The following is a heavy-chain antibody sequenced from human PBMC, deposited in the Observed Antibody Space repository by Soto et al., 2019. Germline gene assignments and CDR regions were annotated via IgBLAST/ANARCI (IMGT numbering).Heavy chain of an antibody. V-gene: IGHV2-5*01. Sequence: QITLKESGPTLVKPTQPLTLTCTFSGFSLSTSGVGVGWIRQPPGRALEWLALIYWNDDKRYSPSLKSRLTITKDTSKDQVILTMTNMDPVDTATYYCAHRRKYQLLSGERVGADDYWGQGPLVTVSS. CDR2: IYWNDDK. CDR1: GFSLSTSGVG. CDR3: AHRRKYQLLSGERVGADDY. J-gene: IGHJ4*02. D-gene: IGHD2-2*01.